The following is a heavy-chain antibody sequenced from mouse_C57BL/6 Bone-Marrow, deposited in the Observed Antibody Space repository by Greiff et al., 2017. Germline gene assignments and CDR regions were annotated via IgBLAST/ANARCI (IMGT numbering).Heavy chain of an antibody. CDR3: TRPDGYYVRNFDV. J-gene: IGHJ1*03. D-gene: IGHD2-3*01. V-gene: IGHV1-15*01. CDR1: GYTFTDYE. Sequence: QVHVKQSGAELVRPGASVTLSCKASGYTFTDYEMHWVKQTPVHGLEWIGAIDPETGGTAYNQKFKGKAILTADKSSSTAYMELRSLTSEDSAVYYCTRPDGYYVRNFDVWGTGTTVTVSS. CDR2: IDPETGGT.